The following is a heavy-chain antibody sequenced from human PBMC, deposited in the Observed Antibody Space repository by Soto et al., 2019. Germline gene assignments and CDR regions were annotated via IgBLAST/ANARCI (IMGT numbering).Heavy chain of an antibody. CDR3: ARDVGTEGSSGWFDALDV. Sequence: DVQVVESGGGLVQPGGSLRLSCVGSGFTISSYWMTWVRQAPGKGLEWVAIIAENGNKKYFADSVNGRFTISRDNAENSVFLQMNSLRAEDTAVYFCARDVGTEGSSGWFDALDVWGQGTLITVSS. V-gene: IGHV3-7*01. J-gene: IGHJ3*01. CDR1: GFTISSYW. CDR2: IAENGNKK. D-gene: IGHD6-19*01.